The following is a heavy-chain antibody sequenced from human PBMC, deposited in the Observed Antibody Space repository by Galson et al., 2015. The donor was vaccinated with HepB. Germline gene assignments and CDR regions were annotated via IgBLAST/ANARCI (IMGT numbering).Heavy chain of an antibody. CDR2: IIPIFGTA. CDR3: ARDSCSSTSCYTPYYYYYMDV. CDR1: GGTFSSYA. J-gene: IGHJ6*03. D-gene: IGHD2-2*02. Sequence: SVKVSCKASGGTFSSYAISWVRQAPGQGLEWMGGIIPIFGTANYAQKFQGRVTITADESTSTAYMELSSLRSEDTAVYYCARDSCSSTSCYTPYYYYYMDVWGKGTTVTVSS. V-gene: IGHV1-69*13.